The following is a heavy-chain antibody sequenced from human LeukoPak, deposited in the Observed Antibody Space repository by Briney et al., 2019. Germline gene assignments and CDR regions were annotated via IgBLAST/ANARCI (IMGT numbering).Heavy chain of an antibody. CDR2: ISGSGGST. Sequence: PGGSLRLSCAASGFTFSSYAMSWVRQAPGKGLEWVSAISGSGGSTYYADSVKGRFTISRDNSKNTLYLQMNSLRAEDTAVYYCATPGKGYCSSTSCPAGYWGQGTLVTVSS. V-gene: IGHV3-23*01. J-gene: IGHJ4*02. CDR3: ATPGKGYCSSTSCPAGY. CDR1: GFTFSSYA. D-gene: IGHD2-2*01.